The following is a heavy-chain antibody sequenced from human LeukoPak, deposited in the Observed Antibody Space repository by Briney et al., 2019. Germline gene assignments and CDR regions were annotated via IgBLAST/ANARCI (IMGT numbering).Heavy chain of an antibody. D-gene: IGHD3-10*01. CDR1: GGSISSSSSY. CDR3: VRERFHGSGAPKFDF. CDR2: IDGGSRT. V-gene: IGHV3-66*01. J-gene: IGHJ4*02. Sequence: ETLSLTCSVSGGSISSSSSYWGWIRQAPGKGLEWVSVIDGGSRTLYSDSVKGRFTISRDISKNTVYLQMSNLRAEDTAVYYCVRERFHGSGAPKFDFWGQGTLVTVSS.